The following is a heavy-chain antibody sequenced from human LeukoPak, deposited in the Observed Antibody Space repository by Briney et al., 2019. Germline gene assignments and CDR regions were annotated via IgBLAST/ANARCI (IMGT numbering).Heavy chain of an antibody. J-gene: IGHJ6*02. Sequence: GASVKVSCKVSGYTLTELSMHWVRQAPGKGLEWMGGFDPEDGETIYAQKFQGRVTMTEDTSTDTAYMELSSPRSEDTAVYYCATDPGEIVPAAKGPRGDYCYGMDVWGQGTTVTVSS. CDR1: GYTLTELS. D-gene: IGHD2-2*01. CDR3: ATDPGEIVPAAKGPRGDYCYGMDV. CDR2: FDPEDGET. V-gene: IGHV1-24*01.